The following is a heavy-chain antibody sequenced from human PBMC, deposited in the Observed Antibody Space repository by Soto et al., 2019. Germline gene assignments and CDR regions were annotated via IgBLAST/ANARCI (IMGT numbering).Heavy chain of an antibody. CDR1: GGSISSYY. Sequence: QVQLQESGPGLVKPSETLSLTCTVSGGSISSYYWSWIRQPPGKGLEWIGYIYYSGSTNYNPSLKSRVNISVDTSKNHFSLKLSSVTAADTAVYYCARDTKGDSSSFDYWGQGTLVTVSS. CDR2: IYYSGST. CDR3: ARDTKGDSSSFDY. J-gene: IGHJ4*02. V-gene: IGHV4-59*01. D-gene: IGHD6-6*01.